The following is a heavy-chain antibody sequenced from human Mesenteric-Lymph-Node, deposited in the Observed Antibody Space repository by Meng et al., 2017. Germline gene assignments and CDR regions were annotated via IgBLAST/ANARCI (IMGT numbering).Heavy chain of an antibody. CDR3: ARASYYYGSGILHRYYYGMDV. V-gene: IGHV1-69*13. CDR2: IIPIFGTA. J-gene: IGHJ6*02. CDR1: GGTFSSYA. Sequence: SVKVSCKASGGTFSSYAISWVRQAPGQGLEWMGGIIPIFGTANYAQKFQGRVTITADESTSTAYMELSSLRSEDTAVYYCARASYYYGSGILHRYYYGMDVWGQGTTVTVSS. D-gene: IGHD3-10*01.